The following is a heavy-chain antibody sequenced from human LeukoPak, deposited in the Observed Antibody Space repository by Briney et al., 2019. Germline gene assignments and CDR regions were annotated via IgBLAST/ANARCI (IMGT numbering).Heavy chain of an antibody. CDR2: IIPIFGTA. D-gene: IGHD3-3*01. CDR1: GGTFSSYA. V-gene: IGHV1-69*13. J-gene: IGHJ6*03. Sequence: GASVKVSCKASGGTFSSYAISWVRQAPGQGLEWMGGIIPIFGTANYAQKFQGRVTITADESTSTAYMELSSLRSEDTAVYYCARGLSGYQYNMFYYYYYMDVWGKGTTVTVSS. CDR3: ARGLSGYQYNMFYYYYYMDV.